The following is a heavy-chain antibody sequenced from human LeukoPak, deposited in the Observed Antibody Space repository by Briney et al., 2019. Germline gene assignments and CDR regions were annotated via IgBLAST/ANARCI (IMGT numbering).Heavy chain of an antibody. D-gene: IGHD5-12*01. Sequence: GGSLRLSCAASGFTFSSSSISWVRQAPGKGLEWVSAITDAVGSTHYADSVKGRFTISSDNSKNTVYLQMNSLRPEDMAVYYCAKEIFSGLLYIDYWGQGTLVTASS. J-gene: IGHJ4*02. CDR2: ITDAVGST. CDR3: AKEIFSGLLYIDY. CDR1: GFTFSSSS. V-gene: IGHV3-23*01.